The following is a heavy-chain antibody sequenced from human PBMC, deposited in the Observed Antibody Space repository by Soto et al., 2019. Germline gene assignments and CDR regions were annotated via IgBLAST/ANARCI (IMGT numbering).Heavy chain of an antibody. J-gene: IGHJ4*02. CDR3: VRLGHPGN. CDR1: GGSLRNSV. CDR2: VIPILGTA. Sequence: QVQLVQSGAEVKKPGSSVKVSCTASGGSLRNSVISWVRQAPAQRLEWMWGVIPILGTANYAQKFQGRVTMTADEATSTAYMDLSSLRPDDTAVYYCVRLGHPGNWGTGTLVIVSA. V-gene: IGHV1-69*01.